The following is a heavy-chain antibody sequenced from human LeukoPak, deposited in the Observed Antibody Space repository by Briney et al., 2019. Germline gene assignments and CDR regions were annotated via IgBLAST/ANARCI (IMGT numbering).Heavy chain of an antibody. Sequence: GGSLRLSCAASGFTFSSYAMSWVRQAPGKGLEWVSAISGSGGSTYYADSVKGRFTISRDNSKNTLYLQMNSLRAEDTAVYYCAKDLGSGSYYLDAFDIWGQGTMVTVSS. V-gene: IGHV3-23*01. CDR1: GFTFSSYA. D-gene: IGHD1-26*01. CDR3: AKDLGSGSYYLDAFDI. CDR2: ISGSGGST. J-gene: IGHJ3*02.